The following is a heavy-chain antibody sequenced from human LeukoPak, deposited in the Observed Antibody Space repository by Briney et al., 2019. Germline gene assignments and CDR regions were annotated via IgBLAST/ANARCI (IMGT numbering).Heavy chain of an antibody. V-gene: IGHV4-30-4*01. Sequence: PSQTLSLTCTVPGGSISSGDYYWSWIRQPPGTGLEWIGYICYSGSTYYNPSLKSRVTISVDTSKNQFSLKLSSVTAADTAVYYCATGPQRGYSYRNYYYGMDVWGQGTTVTVSS. CDR3: ATGPQRGYSYRNYYYGMDV. D-gene: IGHD5-18*01. J-gene: IGHJ6*02. CDR1: GGSISSGDYY. CDR2: ICYSGST.